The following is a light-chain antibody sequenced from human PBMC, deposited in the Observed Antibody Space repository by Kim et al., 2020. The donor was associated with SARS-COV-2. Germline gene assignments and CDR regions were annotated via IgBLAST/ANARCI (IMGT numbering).Light chain of an antibody. V-gene: IGKV3-20*01. CDR3: QQYGSSPDT. J-gene: IGKJ3*01. Sequence: EIVLTQSPGTLSLSPGERATLSCRASQSISSDFLAWYQQKPGQTPRLLIYAASSRATGIPARFSGSGSGTDFTLTISRLEPEDFAVYYCQQYGSSPDTFGPGTKVDIK. CDR1: QSISSDF. CDR2: AAS.